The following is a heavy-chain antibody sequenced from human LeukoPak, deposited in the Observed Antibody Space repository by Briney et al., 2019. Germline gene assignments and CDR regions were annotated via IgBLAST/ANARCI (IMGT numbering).Heavy chain of an antibody. V-gene: IGHV3-30*02. CDR2: IRYDGSTK. CDR3: AKDRLVDNPADS. J-gene: IGHJ4*02. CDR1: GYTFSGYG. Sequence: GGSLRLSCAASGYTFSGYGMHWVRQAPGKGLEWVAFIRYDGSTKYYTDSVKGRFTIPRDNSNNMLYLEMNSLSAEDTAMYYCAKDRLVDNPADSWGQGTLVTVSS. D-gene: IGHD1-14*01.